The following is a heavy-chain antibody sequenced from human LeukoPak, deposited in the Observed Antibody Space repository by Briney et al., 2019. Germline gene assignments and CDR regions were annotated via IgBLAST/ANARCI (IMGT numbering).Heavy chain of an antibody. Sequence: GGSLRLSCAASGFTFSSYAMSWVRQAPGKGLEWVSAISGSGGSTYYADSVKGRFTISRDNSKNTLYLQMNSLRAEDTAVYYCARGDCSSTSCLGAFDIWGQGTMVTVSS. CDR1: GFTFSSYA. J-gene: IGHJ3*02. CDR3: ARGDCSSTSCLGAFDI. CDR2: ISGSGGST. V-gene: IGHV3-23*01. D-gene: IGHD2-2*01.